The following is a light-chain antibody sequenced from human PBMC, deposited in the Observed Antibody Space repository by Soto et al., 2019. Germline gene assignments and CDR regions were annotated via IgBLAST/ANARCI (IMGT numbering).Light chain of an antibody. CDR1: QSINTY. Sequence: EIVLTQSPATLSLSPGEGATLSCRASQSINTYLAWYQQKPGQAPRLLIYDASNRATGIPARFSGSGSGTDFTLTISSLEPEDFAVYYCQPRSNWPITFGQGTRLEIK. CDR3: QPRSNWPIT. V-gene: IGKV3-11*01. CDR2: DAS. J-gene: IGKJ5*01.